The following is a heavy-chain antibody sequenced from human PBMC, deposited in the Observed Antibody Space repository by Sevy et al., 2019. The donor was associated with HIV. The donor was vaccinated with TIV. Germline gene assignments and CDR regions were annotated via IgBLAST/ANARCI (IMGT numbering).Heavy chain of an antibody. CDR1: GASISTYV. J-gene: IGHJ4*02. D-gene: IGHD3-10*01. Sequence: SETLSLTYTVSGASISTYVWTWIRQPPGKGLEWVGYFFYTGNPNYNPSLSSRVTISGDTSKNQFSLTLSSVTAADTAVYYCATWAGVSKSDFWGQGTLVTVSS. CDR2: FFYTGNP. CDR3: ATWAGVSKSDF. V-gene: IGHV4-59*12.